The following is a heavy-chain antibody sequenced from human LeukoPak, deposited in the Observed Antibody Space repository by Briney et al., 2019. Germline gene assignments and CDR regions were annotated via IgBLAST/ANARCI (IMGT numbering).Heavy chain of an antibody. CDR2: IYPSDSDT. D-gene: IGHD5-12*01. V-gene: IGHV5-51*01. J-gene: IGHJ4*02. Sequence: GESLKISCKGFGYSFTNYWIGWVRQMPGKGLEWVGIIYPSDSDTRNSPSFQGQVTISADKSSSTAYLQWSSLKASDSAMYYCARTGYSGYEFDYWGQGTLVTVSS. CDR1: GYSFTNYW. CDR3: ARTGYSGYEFDY.